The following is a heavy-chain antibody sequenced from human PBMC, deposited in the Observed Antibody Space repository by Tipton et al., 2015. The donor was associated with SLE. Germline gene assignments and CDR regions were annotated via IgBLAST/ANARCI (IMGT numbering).Heavy chain of an antibody. CDR2: IQYDGSDK. CDR1: GFTFSSYG. Sequence: SLRLSCAASGFTFSSYGMHWVRQAPGKGLEWVAFIQYDGSDKYYADSVKGRFTIPRDNSKNTLYLQMNSLRAEDTALYYCAKAHSSGPFDYWGQGTLVTVFS. V-gene: IGHV3-30*02. CDR3: AKAHSSGPFDY. D-gene: IGHD6-19*01. J-gene: IGHJ4*02.